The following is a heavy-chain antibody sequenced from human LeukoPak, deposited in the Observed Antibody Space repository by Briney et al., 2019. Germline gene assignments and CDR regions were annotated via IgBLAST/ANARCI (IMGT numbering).Heavy chain of an antibody. CDR1: GGPISNYY. V-gene: IGHV4-59*01. CDR2: VYYSGSP. Sequence: PSETLSLTCTVSGGPISNYYWSWIRQPPGKGLECVGYVYYSGSPDYNPSLKSRVTISVDTSKNQFSLKLSSVTAADTAVYYCARDSQYYYYMDVWGKGTTVTVSS. CDR3: ARDSQYYYYMDV. J-gene: IGHJ6*03.